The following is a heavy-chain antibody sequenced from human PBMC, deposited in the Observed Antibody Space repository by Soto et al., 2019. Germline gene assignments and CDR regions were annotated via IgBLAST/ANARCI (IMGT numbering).Heavy chain of an antibody. CDR2: TYYRSKWYN. J-gene: IGHJ4*02. CDR3: ERGHYDSSDVGFDY. V-gene: IGHV6-1*01. D-gene: IGHD3-22*01. CDR1: GDSVSSNSAA. Sequence: SQTLSLTCAISGDSVSSNSAAWNWIRQSPSRGLEWLGRTYYRSKWYNDYAVSVKSRITINPDTSKNQFSLQLNSVTPEDTAVYYCERGHYDSSDVGFDYWGQGTLVTVSS.